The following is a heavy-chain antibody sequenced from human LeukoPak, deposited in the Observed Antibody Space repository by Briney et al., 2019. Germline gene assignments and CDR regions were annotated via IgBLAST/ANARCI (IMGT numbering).Heavy chain of an antibody. CDR2: ISSSSSYI. D-gene: IGHD5-12*01. Sequence: GGSLRLSCAASGFTFSSYSMDWVRQAPGKGLEWVSSISSSSSYIYYADSVKGRFTISRDNAKNSLYLQMNSLRAEDTAVYYCARGSRDGYNQVFDWGQGTLVTVSS. V-gene: IGHV3-21*01. CDR3: ARGSRDGYNQVFD. CDR1: GFTFSSYS. J-gene: IGHJ4*02.